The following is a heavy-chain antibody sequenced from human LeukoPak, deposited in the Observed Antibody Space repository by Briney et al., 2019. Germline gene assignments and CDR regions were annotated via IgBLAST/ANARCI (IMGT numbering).Heavy chain of an antibody. CDR2: VTGSGGTT. Sequence: GGSLRLSCAASGFTFSSHAMSWVRQAPGRGLEWVSSVTGSGGTTYYADSVKGRFTISRDNAGNSLYLQMNSLRAEDTAVYYCTTSLPHVVDVTTSDGGNWGQGTLVTVSS. J-gene: IGHJ4*02. D-gene: IGHD2-21*02. V-gene: IGHV3-23*01. CDR3: TTSLPHVVDVTTSDGGN. CDR1: GFTFSSHA.